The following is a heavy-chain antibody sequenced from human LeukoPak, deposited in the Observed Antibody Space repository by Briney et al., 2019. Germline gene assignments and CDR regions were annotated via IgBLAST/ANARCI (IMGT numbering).Heavy chain of an antibody. CDR2: ISAYNGNT. J-gene: IGHJ6*04. CDR1: GYTFTGYY. D-gene: IGHD6-13*01. V-gene: IGHV1-18*04. Sequence: ASVKVSCKASGYTFTGYYMHWVRQAPGQGLEWMGWISAYNGNTNYAQKLQGRVTMTTDTSTSTAYMELRSLRSDDTAVYYCARGGHSSSWGGGSPMDVWGKGTTVTISS. CDR3: ARGGHSSSWGGGSPMDV.